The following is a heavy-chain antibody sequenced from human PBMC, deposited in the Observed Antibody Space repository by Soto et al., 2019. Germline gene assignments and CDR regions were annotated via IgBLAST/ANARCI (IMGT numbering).Heavy chain of an antibody. CDR3: ARVAY. CDR1: GFSFRSYY. V-gene: IGHV3-21*01. Sequence: GGSLRLSCAASGFSFRSYYLNWVRQAPGRGLEWVSSISSASSETWYSDSVKGRFIISRDNAQNSLFSQMNTLRPDDSAIYYCARVAYWGPGTQVTVSS. J-gene: IGHJ4*02. CDR2: ISSASSET.